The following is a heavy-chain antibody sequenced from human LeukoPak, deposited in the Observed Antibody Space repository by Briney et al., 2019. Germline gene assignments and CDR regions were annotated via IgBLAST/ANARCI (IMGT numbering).Heavy chain of an antibody. CDR1: GFTFSGYW. CDR3: VRGAVGTGVWFDP. V-gene: IGHV3-74*01. J-gene: IGHJ5*02. CDR2: TNIDGATT. Sequence: GGSLRLSCAASGFTFSGYWMHWVRQAPGKGLEWVSRTNIDGATTNYADSVKGRFTISRDNAKNTLHLQMNSLRADDTAVYYCVRGAVGTGVWFDPWGQGTLVTVSS. D-gene: IGHD1-26*01.